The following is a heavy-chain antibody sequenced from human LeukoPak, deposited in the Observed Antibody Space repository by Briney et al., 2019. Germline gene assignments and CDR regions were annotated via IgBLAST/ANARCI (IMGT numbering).Heavy chain of an antibody. D-gene: IGHD3-22*01. CDR1: GFTFSSYA. J-gene: IGHJ4*02. CDR3: ARAPGSGYYLVPDY. V-gene: IGHV3-30-3*01. Sequence: GGSLRLSCAVSGFTFSSYAMPWVRQAPGKGLEWVAVISYDGSNKYYADSVKGRFTISRDNSKNTLYLQMNSLRAEDTAVYYCARAPGSGYYLVPDYWGQGTLVTVSS. CDR2: ISYDGSNK.